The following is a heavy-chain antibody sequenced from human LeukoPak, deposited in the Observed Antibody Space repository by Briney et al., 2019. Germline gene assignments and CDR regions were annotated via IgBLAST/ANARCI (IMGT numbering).Heavy chain of an antibody. CDR3: AKEGGSYLAYFDY. V-gene: IGHV3-9*01. CDR2: ISWNSGSI. CDR1: GFTFDDYA. Sequence: GGSLRLSCAASGFTFDDYAMHWVRQAPGKGLEWVSGISWNSGSIGYADSVKGRFTISRDNAKNSLYLQMNSLRAEDTALYYCAKEGGSYLAYFDYWGQGTLVTVSS. D-gene: IGHD1-26*01. J-gene: IGHJ4*02.